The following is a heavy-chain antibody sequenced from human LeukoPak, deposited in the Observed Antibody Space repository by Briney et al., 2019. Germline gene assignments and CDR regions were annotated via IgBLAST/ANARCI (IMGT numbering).Heavy chain of an antibody. CDR2: IYHSGNT. D-gene: IGHD1-14*01. V-gene: IGHV4-38-2*01. CDR1: NYSITSGFY. CDR3: AASPNLDRHDF. Sequence: SETLSLTCAVSNYSITSGFYWGWIRQPPGKRLEWIASIYHSGNTYYNPSLQSRVTISVDTSSDRFSLILNSVTAADTALYYCAASPNLDRHDFWGQGTLVTVSS. J-gene: IGHJ4*02.